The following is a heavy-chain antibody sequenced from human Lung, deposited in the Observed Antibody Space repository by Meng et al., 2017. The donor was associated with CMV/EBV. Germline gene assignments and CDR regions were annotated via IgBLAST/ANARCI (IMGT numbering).Heavy chain of an antibody. CDR1: FTSYG. V-gene: IGHV1-18*01. J-gene: IGHJ5*02. CDR3: ARVGHCSSTSCYRANWFDP. Sequence: FTSYGISWVRHAHRQGLEWMGWIRDYNGNTNDAQKLQGRVTMTTDTSTSTAYMELRSLRSDETAVYYCARVGHCSSTSCYRANWFDPWGQGTLVTVSS. D-gene: IGHD2-2*01. CDR2: IRDYNGNT.